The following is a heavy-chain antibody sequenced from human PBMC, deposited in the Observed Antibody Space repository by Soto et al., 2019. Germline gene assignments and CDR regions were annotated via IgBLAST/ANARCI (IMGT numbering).Heavy chain of an antibody. Sequence: GGSLRLSCAASGFTFSSYAMSWVRQAPGKGLEWVSAISGSGGRTYYADSVKGRFTSSRDNSKNTLYLQRNSLRAEDTAVEDGAKGRPYDYGSGSYWDYFDYWGQGTLVTVSS. CDR2: ISGSGGRT. CDR1: GFTFSSYA. J-gene: IGHJ4*02. D-gene: IGHD3-10*01. CDR3: AKGRPYDYGSGSYWDYFDY. V-gene: IGHV3-23*01.